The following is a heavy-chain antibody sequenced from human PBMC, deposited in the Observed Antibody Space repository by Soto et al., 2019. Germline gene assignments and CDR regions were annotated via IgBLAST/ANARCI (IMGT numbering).Heavy chain of an antibody. V-gene: IGHV4-30-4*01. CDR3: ERGNVVVVNGLDY. D-gene: IGHD2-15*01. Sequence: SETLSLTCTVSGGSISSGDYYWSWIRQPPGKGLEWIGYIYYSGSTYYNPSLKSRVTISVDTSKNQFSLKLSSVTAADTAVYYCERGNVVVVNGLDYWGQGTLVTVSS. CDR1: GGSISSGDYY. J-gene: IGHJ4*02. CDR2: IYYSGST.